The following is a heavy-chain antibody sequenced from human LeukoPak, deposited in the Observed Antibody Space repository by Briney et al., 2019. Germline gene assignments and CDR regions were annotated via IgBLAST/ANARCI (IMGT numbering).Heavy chain of an antibody. D-gene: IGHD3-22*01. J-gene: IGHJ5*02. CDR2: IYHSGST. CDR1: GYSISSGYY. CDR3: ATGVLSYDSSGPNGSWFDP. Sequence: SETLSLTCTVSGYSISSGYYWGWIRQPPGKGLEWIGSIYHSGSTYYNPSLKSRVTISVDTSKNQFSLKLSSVTAADTAVYYCATGVLSYDSSGPNGSWFDPWGQGTLVTVSS. V-gene: IGHV4-38-2*02.